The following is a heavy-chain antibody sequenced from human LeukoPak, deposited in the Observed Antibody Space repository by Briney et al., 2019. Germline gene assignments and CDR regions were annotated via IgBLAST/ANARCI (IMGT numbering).Heavy chain of an antibody. J-gene: IGHJ4*02. V-gene: IGHV3-7*02. CDR3: ATGCGIAAANFGY. CDR2: IKQDGSEK. CDR1: GFTFSNYW. D-gene: IGHD6-13*01. Sequence: GGSLRLSCAASGFTFSNYWMSWVRQAPGKGLEWVANIKQDGSEKYYVDSVRGRFTISRDNAKNSLYLQMNSLRAEDTAVYYCATGCGIAAANFGYWGQGTLVTVSS.